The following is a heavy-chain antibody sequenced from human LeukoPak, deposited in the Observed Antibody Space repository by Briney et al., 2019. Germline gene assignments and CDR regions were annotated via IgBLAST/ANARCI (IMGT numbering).Heavy chain of an antibody. V-gene: IGHV3-30-3*01. CDR1: GFTFSSYA. J-gene: IGHJ4*02. Sequence: GGSLRLSCAASGFTFSSYAMHWVRQAPGKGLEWVAVISYDGGNKYYADSVKGRFTIPRDNSKNTLYLQMNSLRAEDTAVYYCARVTPYYYDSSGENIDYWGQGTLVTVSS. CDR3: ARVTPYYYDSSGENIDY. D-gene: IGHD3-22*01. CDR2: ISYDGGNK.